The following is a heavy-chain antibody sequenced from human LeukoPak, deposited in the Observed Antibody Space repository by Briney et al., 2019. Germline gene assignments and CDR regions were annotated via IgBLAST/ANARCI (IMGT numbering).Heavy chain of an antibody. CDR1: GYTFTGYY. CDR2: INPNSGGT. CDR3: ARLTRSGAVAGTGPFLDY. V-gene: IGHV1-2*02. Sequence: ASVKASCKASGYTFTGYYMHWVRQAPGQGLEWIGWINPNSGGTNYAQKFQGRVTMTRDTSISTAYMELSRLRSDDTAVYYCARLTRSGAVAGTGPFLDYWGQGTLVTVSS. D-gene: IGHD6-19*01. J-gene: IGHJ4*02.